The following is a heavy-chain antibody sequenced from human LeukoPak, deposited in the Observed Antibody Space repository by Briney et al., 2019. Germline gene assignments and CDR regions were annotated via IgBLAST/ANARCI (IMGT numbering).Heavy chain of an antibody. CDR3: ARGLAVAEN. V-gene: IGHV1-2*02. CDR1: GYSFSDYY. J-gene: IGHJ4*02. CDR2: INANTGGT. D-gene: IGHD6-19*01. Sequence: ASVKVSCKASGYSFSDYYVYWVRQAAGQGLEWMGVINANTGGTYYAQKFQGRVTMTRDTSISTAYMELSRLTSDDTAEYYCARGLAVAENWGQGTLVTVCS.